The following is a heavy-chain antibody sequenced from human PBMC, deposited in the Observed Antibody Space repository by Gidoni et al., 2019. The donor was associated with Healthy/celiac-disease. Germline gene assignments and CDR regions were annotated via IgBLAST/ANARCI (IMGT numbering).Heavy chain of an antibody. J-gene: IGHJ4*02. Sequence: EVQLVESGGGLVQPGRSLRLSCAASGFTFDDYAMHWVRQAPGKGLEWVSGISWNSGSIGYADSVKGRFTISRDNAKNSLYLQMNSLRAEDTALYYCAKLPRAGTTAYWGQGTLVTVSS. CDR3: AKLPRAGTTAY. CDR2: ISWNSGSI. V-gene: IGHV3-9*01. D-gene: IGHD1-7*01. CDR1: GFTFDDYA.